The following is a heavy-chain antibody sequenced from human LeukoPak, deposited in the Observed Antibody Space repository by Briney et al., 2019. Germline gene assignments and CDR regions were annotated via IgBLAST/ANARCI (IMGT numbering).Heavy chain of an antibody. CDR2: ISGRGDSI. V-gene: IGHV3-23*01. CDR1: GFTFSSNG. Sequence: GGSLRLSCAASGFTFSSNGMNWVRQAPGKGLEWVPAISGRGDSIFYADFVKGRFTISRDNSRNTLYLQMNSLRAEDTAVYYCAKDAFYDFWSGPFDPWGQGTLVTVSS. D-gene: IGHD3-3*01. CDR3: AKDAFYDFWSGPFDP. J-gene: IGHJ5*02.